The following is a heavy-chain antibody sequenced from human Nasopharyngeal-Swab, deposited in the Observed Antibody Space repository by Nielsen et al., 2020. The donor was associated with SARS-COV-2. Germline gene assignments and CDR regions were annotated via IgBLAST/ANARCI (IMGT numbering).Heavy chain of an antibody. V-gene: IGHV3-30*04. D-gene: IGHD1-26*01. Sequence: GESLKISCAASGFTFSSYAMHWVRQAPGKGLEWVAVISYDGSNKYYADSVKDRFTISRDNSKNTLYLQMNSLRAEDTAVYYCARPYSGSYYGAFDIWGQGTMVTVSS. CDR2: ISYDGSNK. J-gene: IGHJ3*02. CDR3: ARPYSGSYYGAFDI. CDR1: GFTFSSYA.